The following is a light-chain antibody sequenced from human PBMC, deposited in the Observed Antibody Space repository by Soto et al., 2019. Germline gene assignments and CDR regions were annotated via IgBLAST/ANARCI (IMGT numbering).Light chain of an antibody. Sequence: EIVLTQSPGTLSLSPGDRATLSCRASQSVSSTYLAWYQQKPGQAPRLLIYDASSRATGIPDRFSGSGSGTAFTLTISRLEPEDFAVYYCQQYGSSPGLFTFGPGTKVDIK. CDR2: DAS. J-gene: IGKJ3*01. CDR1: QSVSSTY. CDR3: QQYGSSPGLFT. V-gene: IGKV3-20*01.